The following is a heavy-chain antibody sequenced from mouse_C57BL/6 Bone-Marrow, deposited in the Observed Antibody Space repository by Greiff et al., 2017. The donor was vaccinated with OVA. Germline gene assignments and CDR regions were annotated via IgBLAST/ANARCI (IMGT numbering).Heavy chain of an antibody. CDR3: ARRDYYGSSLFAY. CDR1: GFSLTSYG. CDR2: IWSDGST. V-gene: IGHV2-6*03. Sequence: VKLMESGPGLVAPSQSLSITCTVSGFSLTSYGVHWVRQPPGTGLEWLVVIWSDGSTTYNSALKSRLSISKDNSKSQVFLKMNSLQTDDTAMYYCARRDYYGSSLFAYWGQGTLVTVSA. D-gene: IGHD1-1*01. J-gene: IGHJ3*01.